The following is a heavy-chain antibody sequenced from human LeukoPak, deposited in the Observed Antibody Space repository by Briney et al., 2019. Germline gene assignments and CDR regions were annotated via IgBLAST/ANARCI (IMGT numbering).Heavy chain of an antibody. CDR2: VNHRGTT. D-gene: IGHD4/OR15-4a*01. J-gene: IGHJ4*02. CDR3: ARDATMVVTIPYYFDF. Sequence: AAETLSLTCAVYGGSFTGHHWNWIRQSAGKGLEWIGEVNHRGTTNYNPSLKSRVTISVDTSKNQFFLKLTSVTAADTADYYCARDATMVVTIPYYFDFWGQGTLVTVSS. CDR1: GGSFTGHH. V-gene: IGHV4-34*01.